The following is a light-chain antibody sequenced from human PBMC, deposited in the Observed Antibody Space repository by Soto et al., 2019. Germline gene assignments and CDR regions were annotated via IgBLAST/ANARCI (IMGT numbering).Light chain of an antibody. CDR3: QLSYSTLCT. CDR1: QTVIRY. Sequence: IQMTQFPSSLSASVGDRVTITCRAGQTVIRYLNWYQQKPGRAPNLLIYAGSNLQSGVPSRFSGSGSGTEFTLPISDLQPEDLVTYYCQLSYSTLCTLGPGTKVEIK. V-gene: IGKV1-39*01. CDR2: AGS. J-gene: IGKJ3*01.